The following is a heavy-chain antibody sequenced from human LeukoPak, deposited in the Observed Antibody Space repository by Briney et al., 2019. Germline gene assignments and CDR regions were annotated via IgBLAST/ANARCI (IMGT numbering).Heavy chain of an antibody. CDR1: GYTFTSYD. Sequence: ASVKVSCKASGYTFTSYDINWVRQATGQGLEWMGWMNPNSGNTGYAQKFQGRVTMTEDTSTDTAYMELSSLRSEDTAVYYCARTLNYYDSSGYYSAEYFQHWGQGTLVTVSS. V-gene: IGHV1-8*01. CDR3: ARTLNYYDSSGYYSAEYFQH. CDR2: MNPNSGNT. J-gene: IGHJ1*01. D-gene: IGHD3-22*01.